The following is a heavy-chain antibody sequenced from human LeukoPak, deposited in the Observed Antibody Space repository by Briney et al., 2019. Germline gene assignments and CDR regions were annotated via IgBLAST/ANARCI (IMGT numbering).Heavy chain of an antibody. J-gene: IGHJ4*02. D-gene: IGHD6-13*01. V-gene: IGHV4-39*01. CDR2: IYYSGST. Sequence: PSETLSLTCTVSGGSISSYYWGWIRQPPGKGLEWIGSIYYSGSTYYNPSLKSRVIISVDTSKNQFSLKLSSVTAADTAVYYCAPSQIAAAGTGDYFDYWGQGTLVTVSS. CDR3: APSQIAAAGTGDYFDY. CDR1: GGSISSYY.